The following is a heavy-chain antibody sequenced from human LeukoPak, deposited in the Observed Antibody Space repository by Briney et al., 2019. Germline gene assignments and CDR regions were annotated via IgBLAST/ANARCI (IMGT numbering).Heavy chain of an antibody. V-gene: IGHV3-23*01. CDR1: GFTFSRLA. CDR3: AKDHESDGYPCLDH. CDR2: ISASGP. J-gene: IGHJ4*02. Sequence: GGSXRLSCAASGFTFSRLAMTWVRQAPGKXLXWVSTISASGPYYADAVRGRFTISRDNSRNTLSLQMDSLRAEDTAVYYCAKDHESDGYPCLDHWGLGTLVTVSS. D-gene: IGHD3-22*01.